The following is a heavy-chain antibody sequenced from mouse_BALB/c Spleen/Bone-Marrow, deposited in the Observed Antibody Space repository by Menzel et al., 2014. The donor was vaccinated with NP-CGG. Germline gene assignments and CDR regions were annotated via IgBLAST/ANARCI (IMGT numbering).Heavy chain of an antibody. CDR1: GYTFTTYT. D-gene: IGHD1-1*01. V-gene: IGHV1-4*01. CDR2: INPSTGFT. CDR3: ARGGFLLRSLALDY. J-gene: IGHJ4*01. Sequence: QVHLQQSGAELARPGASVKMSCKASGYTFTTYTMHWVQQRPGQGLEWVGYINPSTGFTNYNQFFKDKATLAADKSSSTAYMQLSSLTSEDSAVYYCARGGFLLRSLALDYWGQGTSVTVSS.